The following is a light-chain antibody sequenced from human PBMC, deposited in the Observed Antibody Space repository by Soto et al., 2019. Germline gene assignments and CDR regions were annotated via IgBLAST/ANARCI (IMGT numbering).Light chain of an antibody. J-gene: IGKJ1*01. Sequence: DIQMTQSPSTLSASVGDRVTITCRASQSISSYLAWYQQRPGKAPKLLIYKASSLDSGVPSRFSGSGSWTECTHNINRLQIDDVINYYSQQYNTYPTFGQGTKMEIK. CDR3: QQYNTYPT. V-gene: IGKV1-5*03. CDR1: QSISSY. CDR2: KAS.